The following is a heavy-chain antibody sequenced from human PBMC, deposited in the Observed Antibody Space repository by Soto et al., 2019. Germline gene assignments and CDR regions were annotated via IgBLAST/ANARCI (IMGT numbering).Heavy chain of an antibody. J-gene: IGHJ6*03. D-gene: IGHD2-21*02. Sequence: SSVKVSCKASGYNFIAYYIYWVRQAPGQGPEWMGMINPSSGATNYAQKFQGRVTVTRDTSTSTAYLELSSLRSEDAAVYYCAKYCGCDCRHLDVWG. CDR1: GYNFIAYY. CDR3: AKYCGCDCRHLDV. CDR2: INPSSGAT. V-gene: IGHV1-46*01.